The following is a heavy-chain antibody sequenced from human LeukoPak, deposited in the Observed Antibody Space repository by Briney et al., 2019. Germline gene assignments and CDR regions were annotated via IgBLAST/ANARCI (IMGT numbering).Heavy chain of an antibody. CDR3: ARDRSVGSFFDY. D-gene: IGHD2-15*01. Sequence: SVKVSCKASGYTFTSYGISWVRQAPGQGLEWMGGIIPIFGTANYAQKFQGRVTITADESTSTAYMELSSLRSEDTAVYYCARDRSVGSFFDYWGQGTLVTVSS. V-gene: IGHV1-69*13. CDR1: GYTFTSYG. J-gene: IGHJ4*02. CDR2: IIPIFGTA.